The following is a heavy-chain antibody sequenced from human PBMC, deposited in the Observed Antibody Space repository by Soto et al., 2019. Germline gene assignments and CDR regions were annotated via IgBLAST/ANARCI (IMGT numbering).Heavy chain of an antibody. Sequence: QVQLVESGGGVVQPGRSLRLSCTASGFTFSSYAMHWVRQAPGKGLEWVAVIGYDGNLESYTDSVKGRFTISRDNSRNALYLQMNSLRADDTAVYYCVPSARSFYYESSGYFDWGQGTLVTVSS. CDR1: GFTFSSYA. CDR2: IGYDGNLE. CDR3: VPSARSFYYESSGYFD. J-gene: IGHJ4*02. D-gene: IGHD3-22*01. V-gene: IGHV3-33*01.